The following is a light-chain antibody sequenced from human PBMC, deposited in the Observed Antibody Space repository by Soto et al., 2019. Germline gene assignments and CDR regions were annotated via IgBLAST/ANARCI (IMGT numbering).Light chain of an antibody. CDR1: QSISSW. Sequence: DIPMTQSPSTLSASVGDRVTITCRASQSISSWLAWYQQKPGKAPKLLIYKASSLESGVPSRFSGSGSGTEFTLTISSLPPDDFATYYCQQYNSYLFTFGPGTKWIS. J-gene: IGKJ3*01. CDR3: QQYNSYLFT. V-gene: IGKV1-5*03. CDR2: KAS.